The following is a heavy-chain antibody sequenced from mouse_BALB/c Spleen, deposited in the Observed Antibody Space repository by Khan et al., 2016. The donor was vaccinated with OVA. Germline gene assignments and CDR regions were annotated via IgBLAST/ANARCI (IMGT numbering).Heavy chain of an antibody. J-gene: IGHJ4*01. Sequence: DLVKPGASVKLSCKASGYTFTSYWINWIKQRPGQGLEWIGRISPGSGTPYYNEMFKGKATLTVETSSSTAYIQLSSLSSEDSAVYFWARENYYGSSHYAMDYWGQGTSVTASS. CDR2: ISPGSGTP. CDR1: GYTFTSYW. D-gene: IGHD1-1*01. CDR3: ARENYYGSSHYAMDY. V-gene: IGHV1S41*01.